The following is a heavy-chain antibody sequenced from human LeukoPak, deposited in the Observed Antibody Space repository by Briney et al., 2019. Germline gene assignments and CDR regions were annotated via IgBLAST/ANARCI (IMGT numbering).Heavy chain of an antibody. J-gene: IGHJ6*03. CDR3: ARDAVSGSSYYYMDV. D-gene: IGHD3-10*01. CDR2: IKQDGSEK. V-gene: IGHV3-7*01. Sequence: GGSLRLSCAASGFTFSNYWMSWVRQAPGKGLEWVANIKQDGSEKYYVDSVKGRFTISRDNAKNSLYLQMNSLRAEDTAVYYCARDAVSGSSYYYMDVWGKGTTVTVSS. CDR1: GFTFSNYW.